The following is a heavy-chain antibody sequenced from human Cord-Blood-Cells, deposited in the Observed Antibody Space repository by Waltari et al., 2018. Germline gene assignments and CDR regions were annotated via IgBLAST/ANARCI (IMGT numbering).Heavy chain of an antibody. Sequence: QVQLQQWGAGLLKPSETQSLTCAVYGGSFSGYYWSWIRQPPGKGLEWIGEINHSGSTNYNPSLKSRVTISVDTSKNQFSLKLSSVTAADTAVYYCARGHHATYIAAAPQHWGQGTLVTVSS. CDR1: GGSFSGYY. V-gene: IGHV4-34*01. CDR3: ARGHHATYIAAAPQH. CDR2: INHSGST. D-gene: IGHD6-13*01. J-gene: IGHJ1*01.